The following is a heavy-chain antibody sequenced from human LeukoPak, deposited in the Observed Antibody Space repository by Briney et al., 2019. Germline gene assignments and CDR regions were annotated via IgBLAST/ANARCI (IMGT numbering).Heavy chain of an antibody. V-gene: IGHV1-46*01. CDR3: ARAACGGGSCSGYYFDY. D-gene: IGHD2-15*01. CDR1: GYTFTSYY. Sequence: ASVKVSCKASGYTFTSYYMHWVRQAPGQGLEWMGIINPSGGSTSYAQKFQGRVTMTRDTSTSTVYMELSSLRSEDTAVYYCARAACGGGSCSGYYFDYGGKEPLFTVSS. CDR2: INPSGGST. J-gene: IGHJ4*02.